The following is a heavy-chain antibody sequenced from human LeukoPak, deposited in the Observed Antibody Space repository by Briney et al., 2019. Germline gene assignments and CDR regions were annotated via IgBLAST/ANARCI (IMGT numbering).Heavy chain of an antibody. J-gene: IGHJ4*02. CDR3: ARVGWTAVTFFDY. CDR2: ISSSGSTI. D-gene: IGHD4-17*01. V-gene: IGHV3-11*01. CDR1: GFTFSDYY. Sequence: GGSLRLSCAASGFTFSDYYMSWIRQAPGKGLEWVSFISSSGSTIYYADSVKGRFIISRDNAKNSLYLQMNSLRAEDTAVYYCARVGWTAVTFFDYWGQGTRVTGSS.